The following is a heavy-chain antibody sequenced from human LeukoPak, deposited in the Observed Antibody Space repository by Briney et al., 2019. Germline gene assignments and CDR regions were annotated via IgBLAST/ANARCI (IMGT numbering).Heavy chain of an antibody. V-gene: IGHV4-38-2*02. Sequence: SETLSLTCTVSGYSISSGYYWGWIRQPPGKGLEWIGSIYHSGSTYYNPSLKSRVTISVDTSKNQFSLKLSSVTAADTAFYYYARHLPSPELQFYFDYWDQGTLVTVSS. CDR3: ARHLPSPELQFYFDY. J-gene: IGHJ4*02. CDR1: GYSISSGYY. D-gene: IGHD5-24*01. CDR2: IYHSGST.